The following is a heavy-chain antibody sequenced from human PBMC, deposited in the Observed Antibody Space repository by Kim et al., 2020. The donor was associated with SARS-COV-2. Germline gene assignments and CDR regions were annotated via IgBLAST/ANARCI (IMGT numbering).Heavy chain of an antibody. V-gene: IGHV1-69*13. J-gene: IGHJ6*02. CDR3: ASADCSSTSCYCFSCYYYGMDV. D-gene: IGHD2-2*01. CDR2: IIPIFGTA. CDR1: GGTFSSYA. Sequence: SVKVSCKASGGTFSSYAISWVRQAPGQGLEWMGGIIPIFGTANYAQKFQGRVTITADESTSTAYMELSSLRSEDTAVYYCASADCSSTSCYCFSCYYYGMDVWGQGTTVTFSS.